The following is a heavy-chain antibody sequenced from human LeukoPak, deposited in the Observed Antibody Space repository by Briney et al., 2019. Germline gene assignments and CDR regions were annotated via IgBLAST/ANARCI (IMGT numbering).Heavy chain of an antibody. CDR3: AKDRDSSWYSGCFDY. CDR1: GFTFTSYG. CDR2: ISYDGTYK. V-gene: IGHV3-30*18. D-gene: IGHD6-13*01. J-gene: IGHJ4*02. Sequence: GGSLRLSCAASGFTFTSYGMHWVRQAPGKGLEWVVVISYDGTYKYYAGSVKGRFTISRDDSKNTLYLQTNSLRAEDTAVYYCAKDRDSSWYSGCFDYWGQGTLVTVSS.